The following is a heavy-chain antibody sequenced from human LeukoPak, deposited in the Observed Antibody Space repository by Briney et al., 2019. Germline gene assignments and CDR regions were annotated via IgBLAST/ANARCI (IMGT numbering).Heavy chain of an antibody. J-gene: IGHJ5*02. V-gene: IGHV4-38-2*02. CDR2: TSHSDSP. CDR1: GMSITSRHY. D-gene: IGHD3-10*01. Sequence: SETLSLTCSVSGMSITSRHYWGWIRQTPGKGLEWIGSTSHSDSPYYNPSLESRVTISLDTSRNLFSLKLSSVTAADTAVYYCARGEEGSGTNWFDPWGQGTLVTVSS. CDR3: ARGEEGSGTNWFDP.